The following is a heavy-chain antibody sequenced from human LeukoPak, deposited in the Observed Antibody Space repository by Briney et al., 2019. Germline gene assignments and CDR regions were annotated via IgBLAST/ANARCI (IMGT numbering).Heavy chain of an antibody. D-gene: IGHD5-18*01. Sequence: GRSLRLSCATSGFIFADYAVSWFRQAPGKGLEWVGFIRKTTQGGTTEYAASVKGRFTISRDGSKGIAHLQMNSLKTEDTAIYYCAREDPWIQLRPADCWGQGTLVTVSS. V-gene: IGHV3-49*01. CDR3: AREDPWIQLRPADC. CDR1: GFIFADYA. CDR2: IRKTTQGGTT. J-gene: IGHJ4*02.